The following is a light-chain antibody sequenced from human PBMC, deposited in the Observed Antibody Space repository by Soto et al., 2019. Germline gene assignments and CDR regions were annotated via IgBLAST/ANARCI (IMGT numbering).Light chain of an antibody. CDR3: QSYYSSLSGLEV. CDR1: SASIGAGYD. V-gene: IGLV1-40*01. CDR2: GNN. J-gene: IGLJ3*02. Sequence: QSVLTQPPSVSGAPGQRVTISCTGNSASIGAGYDVHWYQQLPGTAPRLLIYGNNNRPSGVPDRFSGSKSGTSASLAITGLQAKDEADYYCQSYYSSLSGLEVFGAGTKVTVL.